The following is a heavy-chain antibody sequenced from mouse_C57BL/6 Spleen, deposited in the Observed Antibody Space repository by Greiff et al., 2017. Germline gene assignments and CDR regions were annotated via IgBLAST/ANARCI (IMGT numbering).Heavy chain of an antibody. CDR2: IYPGDGDT. CDR3: ARDYFEDY. D-gene: IGHD1-1*01. J-gene: IGHJ2*01. Sequence: VQLQQSGPELVKPGASVKISCKASGYAFSSSWMNWVKQRPGKGLEWIGRIYPGDGDTNYNGKFKGKATLTADKSSSTAYMQLSSLTSEDSAVYFCARDYFEDYWGQGTTLTVSS. V-gene: IGHV1-82*01. CDR1: GYAFSSSW.